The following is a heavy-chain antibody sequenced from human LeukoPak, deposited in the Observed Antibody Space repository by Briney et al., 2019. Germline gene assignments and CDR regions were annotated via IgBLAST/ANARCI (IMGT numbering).Heavy chain of an antibody. CDR3: ARINSHSDNYYYPWFDP. V-gene: IGHV4-39*07. Sequence: SETLSLTCSISGGSFSSGYYCWGWVRQPPGKGLEWIGTLYYSGNIYYNPSLKSPVTISIDTSKNQFFLKLTSVTAADTALYYCARINSHSDNYYYPWFDPWGQGILVTVSS. CDR1: GGSFSSGYYC. J-gene: IGHJ5*02. CDR2: LYYSGNI. D-gene: IGHD3-22*01.